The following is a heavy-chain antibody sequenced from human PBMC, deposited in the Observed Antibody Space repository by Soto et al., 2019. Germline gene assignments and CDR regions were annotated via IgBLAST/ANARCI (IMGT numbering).Heavy chain of an antibody. CDR3: ARSSDFWSGFYGMDV. CDR2: MNPNSGNT. Sequence: GASVKVSCKASGYTFISYDINWVRQATGQGLEWMGWMNPNSGNTGYAQKFQGRVTMTRNTSISTAYMELSSLRSEDTAVYYCARSSDFWSGFYGMDVWGQGTTVTVSS. D-gene: IGHD3-3*01. V-gene: IGHV1-8*01. J-gene: IGHJ6*02. CDR1: GYTFISYD.